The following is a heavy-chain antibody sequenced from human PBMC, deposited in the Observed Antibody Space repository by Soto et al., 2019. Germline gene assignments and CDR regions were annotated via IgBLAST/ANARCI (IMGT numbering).Heavy chain of an antibody. CDR1: GFPFSSYA. J-gene: IGHJ4*02. CDR2: ISGSGGLT. CDR3: AKSRSASPTYFFDS. Sequence: EMQLLVSGGGLVQPGGSLRLSCAASGFPFSSYAMSWVRQAPGKGLEWVSGISGSGGLTYYADSMKGRFTISRDNSKNTLYLQMSSRIADDTAVSYCAKSRSASPTYFFDSWVQGTLVSVSS. V-gene: IGHV3-23*01.